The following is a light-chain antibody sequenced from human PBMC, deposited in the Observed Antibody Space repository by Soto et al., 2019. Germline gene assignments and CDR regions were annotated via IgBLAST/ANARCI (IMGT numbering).Light chain of an antibody. V-gene: IGKV3-20*01. CDR3: HQYGGSLPFT. Sequence: EIVLTQSPGALSLSPGERATLSCRASQSVSSSCLAWYQHKPGQAPRLLIYGASSRATCIPDRFSGSGSGTDFTLTISRLEPEDFAVYYCHQYGGSLPFTFGQGTKVDIK. CDR2: GAS. CDR1: QSVSSSC. J-gene: IGKJ2*01.